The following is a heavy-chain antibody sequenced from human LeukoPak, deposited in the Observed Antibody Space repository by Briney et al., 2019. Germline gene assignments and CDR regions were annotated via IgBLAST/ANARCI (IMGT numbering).Heavy chain of an antibody. CDR1: GFTFSSYT. Sequence: GGPLRLSCAASGFTFSSYTINWVRQAPGKGLEWVSSISGSSYYIYYADSVRGRFTISRDNAKNSVYLQMNSLRAEDTAVYYCARTLTMVRGVTPTFDYWGQGTLVTVSS. CDR2: ISGSSYYI. CDR3: ARTLTMVRGVTPTFDY. J-gene: IGHJ4*02. V-gene: IGHV3-21*01. D-gene: IGHD3-10*01.